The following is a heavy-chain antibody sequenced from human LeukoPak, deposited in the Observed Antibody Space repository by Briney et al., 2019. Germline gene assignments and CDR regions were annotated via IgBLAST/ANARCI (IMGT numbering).Heavy chain of an antibody. CDR1: GYTFTSYY. CDR3: AREDCSSTSCYTKAWFDP. J-gene: IGHJ5*02. V-gene: IGHV1-2*02. CDR2: INPNSGGT. Sequence: GASVKVSCKASGYTFTSYYMHWVRQAPGQGLEWMGWINPNSGGTNYAQKFQGRVTMTRDTSISTAYMELSRLRSDHTAVYYCAREDCSSTSCYTKAWFDPWGQGTLVTVSS. D-gene: IGHD2-2*02.